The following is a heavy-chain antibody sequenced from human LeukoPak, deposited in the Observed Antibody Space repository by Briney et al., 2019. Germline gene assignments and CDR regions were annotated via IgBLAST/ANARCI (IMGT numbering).Heavy chain of an antibody. CDR3: AREKLFGYYYDSSLRDAFDI. CDR1: GGSINSYY. D-gene: IGHD3-22*01. V-gene: IGHV4-4*07. Sequence: SETLSLTCTVSGGSINSYYWSWIRQPAGKGLEWIGRIYTSGSTNYNPSLKSRVTMSVDTSKNQFSLKLSSVTAADTAVYYCAREKLFGYYYDSSLRDAFDIWGQGTMVTVSS. CDR2: IYTSGST. J-gene: IGHJ3*02.